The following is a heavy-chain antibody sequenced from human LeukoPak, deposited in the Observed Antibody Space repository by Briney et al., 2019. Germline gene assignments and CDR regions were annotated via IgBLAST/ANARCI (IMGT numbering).Heavy chain of an antibody. J-gene: IGHJ4*02. CDR3: GRDNDSRDPPHFDY. CDR1: GGTFSNYA. CDR2: IIPIFGTA. D-gene: IGHD3-16*01. V-gene: IGHV1-69*06. Sequence: GASVKVSCKASGGTFSNYAISWVRQAPGQGLEWMGGIIPIFGTANYAQKFRGRVTITADKSTRTAYMELSSLRSEDTAVYYCGRDNDSRDPPHFDYWGQGTLVTVSS.